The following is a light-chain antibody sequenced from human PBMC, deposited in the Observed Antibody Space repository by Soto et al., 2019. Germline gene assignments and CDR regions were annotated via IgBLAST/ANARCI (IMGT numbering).Light chain of an antibody. Sequence: QSVLTQPASVSGSAGQSITIPCCGTMRDVGAYNLVSWYQQHPGTAPKLIIYEVRNRPSRISSRFSGSRSGNTASLIISGLQSEDEGDYYCSAYTARSTLVFGGGTKVTVL. CDR2: EVR. CDR3: SAYTARSTLV. J-gene: IGLJ3*02. CDR1: MRDVGAYNL. V-gene: IGLV2-14*01.